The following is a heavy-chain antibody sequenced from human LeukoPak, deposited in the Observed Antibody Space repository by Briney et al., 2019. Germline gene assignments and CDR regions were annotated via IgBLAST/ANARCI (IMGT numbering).Heavy chain of an antibody. J-gene: IGHJ3*01. CDR1: GGSISSYY. V-gene: IGHV4-59*08. CDR3: ARVRGTDAFDV. Sequence: PSETLSLTCTVSGGSISSYYWSWIRQPPGKGLEWIGYIYYSGSTNYNPSLKSRVTISVDTSKNQFSLKLSSVTAADTAVYYCARVRGTDAFDVWGQGTMVTVSS. D-gene: IGHD1-1*01. CDR2: IYYSGST.